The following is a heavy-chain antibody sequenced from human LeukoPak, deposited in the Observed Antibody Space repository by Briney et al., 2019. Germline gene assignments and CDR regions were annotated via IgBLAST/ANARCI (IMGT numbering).Heavy chain of an antibody. Sequence: GGSLRLSCAASGFTFSSYDIHWVRQPPGEGLEWVSTITSAGDTYSPDSVKGRFTVFRGNAKNSLYLQMNSLRAGDTAVYYCARDGYGSGSSDYWGQGTLVTVSS. CDR1: GFTFSSYD. CDR3: ARDGYGSGSSDY. D-gene: IGHD3-10*01. CDR2: ITSAGDT. V-gene: IGHV3-13*01. J-gene: IGHJ4*02.